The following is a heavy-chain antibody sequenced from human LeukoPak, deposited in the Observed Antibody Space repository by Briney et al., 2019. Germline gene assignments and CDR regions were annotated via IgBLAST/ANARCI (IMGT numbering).Heavy chain of an antibody. V-gene: IGHV3-30*18. J-gene: IGHJ4*02. CDR1: GFTFSSYG. CDR3: AKKRDVVIRLEFDY. Sequence: GGSLRLSCAASGFTFSSYGMHWVRQAPGKGLEWVAVISYDGSNKYYADSVKGRFTISRDNSKNTLYMQMNSLRAEDTAVYYCAKKRDVVIRLEFDYWGQGTLVTVSS. D-gene: IGHD3-22*01. CDR2: ISYDGSNK.